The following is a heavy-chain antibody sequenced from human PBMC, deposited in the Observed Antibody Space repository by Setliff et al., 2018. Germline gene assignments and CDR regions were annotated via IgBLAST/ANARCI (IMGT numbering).Heavy chain of an antibody. J-gene: IGHJ4*02. Sequence: ASVKVSCKASGYRFSTYGISWVRQAPGQGLEWRGWISAYNGKTYFAQKFQDRITLTTDTSTNTGYLELRGPRSDDTAVYYCARLVRYCTRTSCQRTPGAEYWGQGTLVTVSS. CDR3: ARLVRYCTRTSCQRTPGAEY. CDR1: GYRFSTYG. D-gene: IGHD2-2*01. V-gene: IGHV1-18*01. CDR2: ISAYNGKT.